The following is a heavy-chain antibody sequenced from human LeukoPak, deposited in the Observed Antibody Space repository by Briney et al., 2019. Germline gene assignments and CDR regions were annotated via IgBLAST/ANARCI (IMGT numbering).Heavy chain of an antibody. V-gene: IGHV4-34*01. Sequence: PSETLSLTCAVYGGSFSGYYWSWIRQPPGKGLEWIGEINHSGSTNYNPSLKSRVTISVDTSKNQFSLKLSSVTAADTAVYYCASSRYYDSSGCYYFDYWGQGTLVTVSP. D-gene: IGHD3-22*01. CDR3: ASSRYYDSSGCYYFDY. CDR1: GGSFSGYY. J-gene: IGHJ4*02. CDR2: INHSGST.